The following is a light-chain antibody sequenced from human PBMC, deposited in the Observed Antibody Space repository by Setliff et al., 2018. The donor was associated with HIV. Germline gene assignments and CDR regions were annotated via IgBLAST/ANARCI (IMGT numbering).Light chain of an antibody. CDR3: LSYTTTTPSPYV. Sequence: QSALTQPASVSGSPGQSIAISCTGSSSDVGGFNSVSWYQQHPDKAPKLIVYEVTNRPSEVSDRFFGSKSGNTASLTISGLQTDDEADYYCLSYTTTTPSPYVFGTGTKVTVL. V-gene: IGLV2-14*03. CDR1: SSDVGGFNS. CDR2: EVT. J-gene: IGLJ1*01.